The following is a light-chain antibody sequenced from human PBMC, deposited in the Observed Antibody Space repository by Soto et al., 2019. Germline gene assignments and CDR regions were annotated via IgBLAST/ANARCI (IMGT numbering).Light chain of an antibody. CDR3: CSFAGSYTFSYV. V-gene: IGLV2-11*01. Sequence: QSALTQPRSVSGSPGQSVTISCIGTSSDVGGYNYVSWYQQPPGKAPKLMIYDVSKRPSGVPDRFSGSKSGNTASLIISGRQAEDEADYYCCSFAGSYTFSYVFGTGTKLTVL. J-gene: IGLJ1*01. CDR2: DVS. CDR1: SSDVGGYNY.